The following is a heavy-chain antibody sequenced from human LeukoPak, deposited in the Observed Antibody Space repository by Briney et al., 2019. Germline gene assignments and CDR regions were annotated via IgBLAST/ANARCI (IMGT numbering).Heavy chain of an antibody. CDR1: GGSISSSNW. Sequence: KASGTLSLTCAVSGGSISSSNWWSWVRQPPGKGLEWIGEIYHSGSTNYNPSLKSRVTISADKSKNQFSLKLSSVTAADTAVYYCARGPNWNYALRHFDYWGQGTLVTVSS. CDR2: IYHSGST. V-gene: IGHV4-4*02. D-gene: IGHD1-7*01. J-gene: IGHJ4*02. CDR3: ARGPNWNYALRHFDY.